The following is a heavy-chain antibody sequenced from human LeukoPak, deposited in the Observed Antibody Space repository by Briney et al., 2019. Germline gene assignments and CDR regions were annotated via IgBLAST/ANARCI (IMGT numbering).Heavy chain of an antibody. CDR1: GYTFTSYY. Sequence: ASVKVSCKASGYTFTSYYMHWVRQAPGQGLEWMGIVNPSGGSTSYAQKFQGRVTMTRDTSTSTVYMELSSLRSEDTAVYYCARDTAVVVTAIANYYYYYGMDVWGQGTTVTVSS. J-gene: IGHJ6*02. V-gene: IGHV1-46*01. D-gene: IGHD2-21*02. CDR2: VNPSGGST. CDR3: ARDTAVVVTAIANYYYYYGMDV.